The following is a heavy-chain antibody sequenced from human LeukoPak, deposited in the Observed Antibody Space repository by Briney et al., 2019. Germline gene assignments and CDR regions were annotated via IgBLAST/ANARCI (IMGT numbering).Heavy chain of an antibody. CDR1: GFTFSDYE. D-gene: IGHD2-15*01. CDR3: AKGPRDPTEYCSRGTCSPTYEV. V-gene: IGHV3-48*03. CDR2: ISSSGRRI. J-gene: IGHJ4*02. Sequence: GGSLRLSCAASGFTFSDYEMNWVRQAPGKGLEWVSYISSSGRRIYYADSVKGRFTISRDNAKNSLYLQMNSLRVDDTAIYYCAKGPRDPTEYCSRGTCSPTYEVWGQGTLVTVSS.